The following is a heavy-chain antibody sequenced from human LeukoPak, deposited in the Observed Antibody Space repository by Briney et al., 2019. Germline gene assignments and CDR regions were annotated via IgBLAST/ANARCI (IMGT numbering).Heavy chain of an antibody. J-gene: IGHJ4*02. CDR1: GYTFTDYY. CDR3: AILIVAGTHFDY. CDR2: VDPEDGET. V-gene: IGHV1-69-2*01. D-gene: IGHD6-19*01. Sequence: ASVKLSCKVSGYTFTDYYMQWVPQAPGKGLEWMGLVDPEDGETIYAEKFQGRVTITADTSTDTAYMELSSLRSEDTAVYYCAILIVAGTHFDYWGQGTLVTVSS.